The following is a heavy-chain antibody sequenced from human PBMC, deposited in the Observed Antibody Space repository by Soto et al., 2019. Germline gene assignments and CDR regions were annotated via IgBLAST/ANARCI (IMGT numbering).Heavy chain of an antibody. CDR2: ISGSGGST. D-gene: IGHD3-3*01. V-gene: IGHV3-23*01. J-gene: IGHJ4*02. Sequence: GGSLRLSCAASGFTFSSYAMSWVRQAPGKGLEWVSAISGSGGSTYYADSVKGRFTIPRDNSKNTLYLQMNSLRAEDTAVYYCAKGPGQYYDFWSGYGFDYWGQGTLVTVSS. CDR1: GFTFSSYA. CDR3: AKGPGQYYDFWSGYGFDY.